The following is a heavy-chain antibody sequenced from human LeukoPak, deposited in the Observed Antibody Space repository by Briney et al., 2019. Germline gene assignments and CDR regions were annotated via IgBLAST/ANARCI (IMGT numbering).Heavy chain of an antibody. CDR2: IYYSGST. V-gene: IGHV4-39*01. CDR3: ARQRYYGSGSYYKD. CDR1: GGSISSSSYY. Sequence: SETLSLTCTVSGGSISSSSYYWGWIRQPPGKGLEWIGSIYYSGSTYYNPSLKSRVTISVDTSKNQFSLKLSSVTAADTAVYYCARQRYYGSGSYYKDWGQGTLVTVSS. D-gene: IGHD3-10*01. J-gene: IGHJ4*02.